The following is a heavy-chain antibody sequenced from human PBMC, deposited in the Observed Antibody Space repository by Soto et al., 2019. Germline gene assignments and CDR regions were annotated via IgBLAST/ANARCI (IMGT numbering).Heavy chain of an antibody. J-gene: IGHJ6*02. Sequence: GGSLRLSCSASGFTFSNYGMHWVRQAPGKGLEWVAVTSNDGSSKYYADSVKGRFTISRDNSKNTLYLQMNSLRAEDTAVYYCARSPDHHHMYNWNPLMDVWGQGTTVTVSS. CDR1: GFTFSNYG. V-gene: IGHV3-30*03. CDR3: ARSPDHHHMYNWNPLMDV. D-gene: IGHD1-20*01. CDR2: TSNDGSSK.